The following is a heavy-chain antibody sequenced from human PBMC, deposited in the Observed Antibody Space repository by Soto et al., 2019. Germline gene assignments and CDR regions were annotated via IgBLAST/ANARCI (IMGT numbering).Heavy chain of an antibody. V-gene: IGHV4-39*01. Sequence: QLQLQESGPGLVKPSETLSLTCTVSGGSISSSSYYWGWIRQPPGKGLEWIGSIYYSGSTYYNPSLKSRVTISVDTSKNQFSLKLSSVTAADTAVYYCARRSAAGTLDYYYGMDVWGQGTTVTVSS. CDR2: IYYSGST. D-gene: IGHD6-13*01. CDR3: ARRSAAGTLDYYYGMDV. J-gene: IGHJ6*02. CDR1: GGSISSSSYY.